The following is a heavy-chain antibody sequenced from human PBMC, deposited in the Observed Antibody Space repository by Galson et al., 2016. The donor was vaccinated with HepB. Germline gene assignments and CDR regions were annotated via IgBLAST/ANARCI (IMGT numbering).Heavy chain of an antibody. D-gene: IGHD4-23*01. J-gene: IGHJ4*02. V-gene: IGHV3-7*03. CDR2: INQDESEK. CDR3: ARDVNGGYFDL. Sequence: SLRLSCAASGFTFSRYWMSWVRLAPGKGLEWVGQINQDESEKYYLDSMKGRFTISRDNAKNSLYLQVNSLRAEDTAIYHCARDVNGGYFDLWGQGTLVSVFS. CDR1: GFTFSRYW.